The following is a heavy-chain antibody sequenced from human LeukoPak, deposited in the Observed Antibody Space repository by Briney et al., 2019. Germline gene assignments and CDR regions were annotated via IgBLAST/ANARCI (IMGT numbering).Heavy chain of an antibody. D-gene: IGHD3-9*01. CDR2: ISGSGGST. J-gene: IGHJ4*02. CDR1: GFTFDDYG. CDR3: AKALPLRLVYFDY. V-gene: IGHV3-23*01. Sequence: GGSLRLSCAASGFTFDDYGMSWVRQAPGKGLEWVSAISGSGGSTYYADSVKGRFTISRDNSKNTLYLQMNSLRAEDTAVYYCAKALPLRLVYFDYWGQGTLVTVSS.